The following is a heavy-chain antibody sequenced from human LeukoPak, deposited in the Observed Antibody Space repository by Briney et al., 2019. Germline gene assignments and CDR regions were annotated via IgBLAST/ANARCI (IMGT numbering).Heavy chain of an antibody. CDR3: VKDISGWSYFDY. Sequence: GGSLRLSCAVSGFIFYDYGMHWVRQAPGKGLAWGAGISWNSANTGYADSVKGRFTISRDNAKNSLYLQINSLRPEDTALYYCVKDISGWSYFDYWGQGTLVTVSP. CDR1: GFIFYDYG. D-gene: IGHD6-19*01. CDR2: ISWNSANT. V-gene: IGHV3-9*01. J-gene: IGHJ4*02.